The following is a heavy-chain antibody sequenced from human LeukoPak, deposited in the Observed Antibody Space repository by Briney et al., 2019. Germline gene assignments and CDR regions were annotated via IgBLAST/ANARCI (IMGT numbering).Heavy chain of an antibody. CDR1: GYTFTSYA. CDR3: ARDGAAAGREYDY. V-gene: IGHV7-4-1*02. CDR2: INTNTGNP. D-gene: IGHD6-13*01. Sequence: ASVKVSCKASGYTFTSYALNWVRQAPGQGLEWMGWINTNTGNPTYAQGLTGRFVFSLDTSVSTAYLQITSLKAEDTAVYYCARDGAAAGREYDYWGQGTLVTVSS. J-gene: IGHJ4*02.